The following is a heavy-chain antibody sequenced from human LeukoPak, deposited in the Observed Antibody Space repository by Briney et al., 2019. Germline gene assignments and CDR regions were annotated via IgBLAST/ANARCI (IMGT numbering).Heavy chain of an antibody. V-gene: IGHV4-34*01. CDR2: INHSGST. CDR3: ARGYQLLFNWFDP. J-gene: IGHJ5*02. CDR1: GGSFSGYY. D-gene: IGHD2-2*01. Sequence: PSETLSLTCAVYGGSFSGYYWSWIRQPPGNGLEWIGEINHSGSTNYNPSLKSRVTISVDTSKNQFSLKLSSVTAADTAVYYCARGYQLLFNWFDPWGQGTLVTVSS.